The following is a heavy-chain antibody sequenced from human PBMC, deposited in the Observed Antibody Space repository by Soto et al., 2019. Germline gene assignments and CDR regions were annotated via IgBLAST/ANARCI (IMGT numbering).Heavy chain of an antibody. V-gene: IGHV4-34*01. Sequence: QVQLQPWGAGLLKPSETLSLTCAVYGGSFSGYYWSWIRQPPGKGLEWIGEINHSGSTNYNPSLKSRGTTSVDTSKNQFSLKLSSVTAADTAVYYCARSRVVPAAMPFDYWGQGTLVTVSS. J-gene: IGHJ4*02. CDR1: GGSFSGYY. CDR3: ARSRVVPAAMPFDY. CDR2: INHSGST. D-gene: IGHD2-2*01.